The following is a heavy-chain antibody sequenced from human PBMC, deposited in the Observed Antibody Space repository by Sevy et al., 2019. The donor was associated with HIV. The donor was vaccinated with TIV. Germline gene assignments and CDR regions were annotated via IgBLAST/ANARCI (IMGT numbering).Heavy chain of an antibody. Sequence: ASVKVSCKASGYTFTSYGISWVRRAPGQGLEWMGWISAYNGITNYAQKLQGRVTMTTDTSTSTAYMELRSLRSDDTAVYYCARENGWKAARQYYFDYWGQGTLVTVSS. CDR1: GYTFTSYG. J-gene: IGHJ4*02. CDR2: ISAYNGIT. CDR3: ARENGWKAARQYYFDY. D-gene: IGHD6-6*01. V-gene: IGHV1-18*04.